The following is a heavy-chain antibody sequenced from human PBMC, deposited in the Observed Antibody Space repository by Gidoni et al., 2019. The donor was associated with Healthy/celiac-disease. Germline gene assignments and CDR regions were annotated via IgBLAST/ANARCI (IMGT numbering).Heavy chain of an antibody. D-gene: IGHD3-3*01. CDR1: GYSVTSYW. CDR2: IDPSDSYT. V-gene: IGHV5-10-1*03. J-gene: IGHJ6*02. Sequence: EVQLVQSGAEVQKPGASLRISSKGSGYSVTSYWISWVRKMPGKGLEWMGRIDPSDSYTNYSPSFQGHVTISADKSISTAYLQWSSLKASDTAMYYCARKMSGYYNYYGMDVWGQGTTVTVSS. CDR3: ARKMSGYYNYYGMDV.